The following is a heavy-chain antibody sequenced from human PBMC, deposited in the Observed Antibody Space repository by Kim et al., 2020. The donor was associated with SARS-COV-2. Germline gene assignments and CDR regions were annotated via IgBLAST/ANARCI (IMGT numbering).Heavy chain of an antibody. CDR2: INHSGST. D-gene: IGHD3-22*01. Sequence: SETLSLTCAVYGGSFSGYYWSWIRQPPGKGLEWIGEINHSGSTNYNPSLKSRVTISVDTSKNQFSLKLSSVTAADTAVYYCARASGYPRPTLWFDPWGQGTLVTVSS. J-gene: IGHJ5*02. CDR3: ARASGYPRPTLWFDP. CDR1: GGSFSGYY. V-gene: IGHV4-34*01.